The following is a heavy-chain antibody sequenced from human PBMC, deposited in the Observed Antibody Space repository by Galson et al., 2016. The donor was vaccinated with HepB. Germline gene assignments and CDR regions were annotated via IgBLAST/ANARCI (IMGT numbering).Heavy chain of an antibody. CDR2: ISSDGIDK. V-gene: IGHV3-30*03. CDR3: ARYGYGRWLQFNH. Sequence: SLRLSCAASGFTFNNFGLHWVRQAPGKGLEWVSRISSDGIDKYYADSVKGRFTISRDNAKNSLYLQMNSLRVEDSAVYYCARYGYGRWLQFNHWGQGTLVTVSS. CDR1: GFTFNNFG. D-gene: IGHD5-24*01. J-gene: IGHJ5*02.